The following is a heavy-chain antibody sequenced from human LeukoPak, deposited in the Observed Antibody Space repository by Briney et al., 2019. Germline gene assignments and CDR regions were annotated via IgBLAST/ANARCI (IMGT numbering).Heavy chain of an antibody. Sequence: ASVKVSCKASGYTFTGYYMHWVRQAPGQGLEWMGWVNPNSGGTNYAQKFQGRVTMTRDTSISTAYMELSRLRSDDTAVYYCARMDYYDSSGYSDAFDIWGQGTMVTVSS. J-gene: IGHJ3*02. CDR3: ARMDYYDSSGYSDAFDI. V-gene: IGHV1-2*02. CDR2: VNPNSGGT. CDR1: GYTFTGYY. D-gene: IGHD3-22*01.